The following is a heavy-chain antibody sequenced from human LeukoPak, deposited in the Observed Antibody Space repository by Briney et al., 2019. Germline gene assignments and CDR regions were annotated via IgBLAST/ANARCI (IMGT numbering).Heavy chain of an antibody. D-gene: IGHD6-13*01. CDR3: ARVPLYTRSYYFDY. J-gene: IGHJ4*02. Sequence: PGGSLRLSCAASGFTFSTYSMNWVRQAPGKGLEWVSYISSSSSIIYYADSVKGRFTISGDNAKNSLYLQMNSLRAEDTAVYYCARVPLYTRSYYFDYWGQGTLVTVSS. CDR2: ISSSSSII. CDR1: GFTFSTYS. V-gene: IGHV3-48*01.